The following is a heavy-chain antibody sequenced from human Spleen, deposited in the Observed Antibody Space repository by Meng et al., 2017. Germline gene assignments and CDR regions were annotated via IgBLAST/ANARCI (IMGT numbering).Heavy chain of an antibody. V-gene: IGHV3-74*01. D-gene: IGHD5-18*01. CDR3: AREKRGQLPLGDL. Sequence: EVQLVESGGALVQPGGSLRLSCAASESTFSTYWMHWVRQAPGKGLVWVSRISSDGSTISYAGSVKGRFTISRDNSKNTLYLQMNSLRAEDTALYYCAREKRGQLPLGDLWGRGTLVTVSS. CDR1: ESTFSTYW. J-gene: IGHJ2*01. CDR2: ISSDGSTI.